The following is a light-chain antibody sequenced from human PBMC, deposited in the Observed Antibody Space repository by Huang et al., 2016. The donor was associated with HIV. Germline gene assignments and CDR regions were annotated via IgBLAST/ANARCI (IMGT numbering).Light chain of an antibody. J-gene: IGKJ2*01. Sequence: DIVMTQSPDSLTVSLGERATINCKSSQSLFYRSNNKNYLAWYQQKPGQPSKRLIYWAAIRRAGVPDRCSSSGCGRDYSLPIISPQAEDVASYYCQQYYYTRLTFGQGTKLEIK. CDR1: QSLFYRSNNKNY. V-gene: IGKV4-1*01. CDR3: QQYYYTRLT. CDR2: WAA.